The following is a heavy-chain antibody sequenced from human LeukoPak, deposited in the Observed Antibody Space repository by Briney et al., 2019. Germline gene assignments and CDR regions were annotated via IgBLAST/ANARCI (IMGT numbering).Heavy chain of an antibody. J-gene: IGHJ4*02. Sequence: GGSLRLSCAASGFTFSSYAMSWVRQAPGKGLEWVSAISGSGGSTYYADSVKGRFTISRDNSKNTLYLQMNNLRAEDTAVYYCAKGPLTYYYDSSGYSGYWGQGTLVTVSS. CDR1: GFTFSSYA. V-gene: IGHV3-23*01. D-gene: IGHD3-22*01. CDR3: AKGPLTYYYDSSGYSGY. CDR2: ISGSGGST.